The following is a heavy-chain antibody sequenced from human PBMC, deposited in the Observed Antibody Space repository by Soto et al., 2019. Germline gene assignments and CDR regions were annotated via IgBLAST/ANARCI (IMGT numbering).Heavy chain of an antibody. CDR3: AKSDGRY. CDR2: IYYSGST. V-gene: IGHV4-59*01. J-gene: IGHJ4*02. CDR1: GGSISRYY. Sequence: QVQLQESGPGLVKPSETLSLTCTVSGGSISRYYWSWIRQPPGKGLEWIGYIYYSGSTNYNPSLKSRVTISVDTSKNQFSLKLGSVTAADTAVYYCAKSDGRYWGQGTLVTVSS.